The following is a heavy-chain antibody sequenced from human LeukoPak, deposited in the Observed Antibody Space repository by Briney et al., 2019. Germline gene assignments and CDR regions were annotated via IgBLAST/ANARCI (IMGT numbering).Heavy chain of an antibody. CDR3: YQVVPAAIPPSSGMDV. Sequence: ASVTVSCKASGYTFTGYYMHWVRQAPGQGLEWMGWINPNSGGTNYAQKFQGRVTMTRDTSISTAYMELSRLRSDDTAVYYCYQVVPAAIPPSSGMDVWGQGTTVTVSS. CDR1: GYTFTGYY. V-gene: IGHV1-2*02. D-gene: IGHD2-2*01. J-gene: IGHJ6*02. CDR2: INPNSGGT.